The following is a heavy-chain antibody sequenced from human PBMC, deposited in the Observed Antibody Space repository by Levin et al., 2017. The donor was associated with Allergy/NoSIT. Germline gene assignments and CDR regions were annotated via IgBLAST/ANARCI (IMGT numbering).Heavy chain of an antibody. Sequence: PGGSLRLSCAASGFTFSNYWMHWVRQAPGKGLVWVSRIKYDGSITTYADSVKGRFTVSRDNTKNTLYLQMNSLRAEDTAVYYCARDHPELDLWGQGTLVTVSS. D-gene: IGHD2-2*03. V-gene: IGHV3-74*01. J-gene: IGHJ4*02. CDR2: IKYDGSIT. CDR1: GFTFSNYW. CDR3: ARDHPELDL.